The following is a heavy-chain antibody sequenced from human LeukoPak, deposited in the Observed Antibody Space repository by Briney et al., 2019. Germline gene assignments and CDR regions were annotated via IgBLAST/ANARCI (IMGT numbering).Heavy chain of an antibody. D-gene: IGHD6-19*01. CDR2: IWYDGSNK. CDR3: ARAVAGESVYFDY. Sequence: GGSLRLSCAASGFTFSSYGMHWVRQAPGKGLEWVAVIWYDGSNKYYADSVKGRFTISRDNSKNTLYLQMNSLRAEDTAVYYCARAVAGESVYFDYWGQGTLVTVSS. CDR1: GFTFSSYG. V-gene: IGHV3-33*01. J-gene: IGHJ4*02.